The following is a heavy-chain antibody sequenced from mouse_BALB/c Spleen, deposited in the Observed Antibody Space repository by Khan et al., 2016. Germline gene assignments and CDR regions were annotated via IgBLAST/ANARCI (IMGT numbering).Heavy chain of an antibody. Sequence: EVQLQESGPDLVKPSQSLSLTCTVTGSSITSGYSWHWIRQFPGNNLEWLGYIHYSGPTNYNPSLKSRISIPRDTSKNQFFLQLNSVTIEDTATXYCARLRDWYFDVWGAGTTVTVSS. V-gene: IGHV3-1*02. J-gene: IGHJ1*01. CDR2: IHYSGPT. CDR1: GSSITSGYS. CDR3: ARLRDWYFDV.